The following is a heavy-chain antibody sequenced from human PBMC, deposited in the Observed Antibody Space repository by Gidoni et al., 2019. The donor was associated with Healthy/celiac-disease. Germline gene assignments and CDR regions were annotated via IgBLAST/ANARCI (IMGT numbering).Heavy chain of an antibody. J-gene: IGHJ4*02. V-gene: IGHV3-9*01. D-gene: IGHD6-19*01. CDR1: GFTFDDSA. CDR3: AKDLGSGWYAMGY. Sequence: EVQLVASGGGLVQPGRSLRLSWEASGFTFDDSAMPWVRQAPGKGLEWFSGIRWNSGSIGYADSVKGRFTISRDNAKNSLYLQMNSLRAEDTALYYCAKDLGSGWYAMGYWGQGTLVTVSS. CDR2: IRWNSGSI.